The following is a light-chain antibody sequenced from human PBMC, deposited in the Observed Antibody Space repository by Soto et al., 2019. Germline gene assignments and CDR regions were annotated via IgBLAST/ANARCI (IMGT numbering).Light chain of an antibody. CDR1: HDITTS. CDR2: DAS. J-gene: IGKJ2*01. V-gene: IGKV1-33*01. CDR3: QQYHNIPRT. Sequence: DIQMTQSPSSLSASVGDKVTITCQASHDITTSLNWFQQKPGKAPKLLISDASNLETGVPSRFTGGGSGTDFTFTISSLQPEDLATYYCQQYHNIPRTFGEGTKVEIK.